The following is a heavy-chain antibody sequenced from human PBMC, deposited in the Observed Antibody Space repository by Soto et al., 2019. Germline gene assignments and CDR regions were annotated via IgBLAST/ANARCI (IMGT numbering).Heavy chain of an antibody. D-gene: IGHD6-13*01. V-gene: IGHV1-18*01. CDR1: GYTFTNYA. CDR2: ISAYNGNT. Sequence: QVQLVQSGAEVKKPGASVKVSCKASGYTFTNYAFSWVRQAPGQGLEWMGWISAYNGNTNYPQKLQGRVTMTTDTSTSTAYMEPRSLRSDDTAVYYWARDLAAAGPVGCWGQGTLVTVSS. CDR3: ARDLAAAGPVGC. J-gene: IGHJ4*02.